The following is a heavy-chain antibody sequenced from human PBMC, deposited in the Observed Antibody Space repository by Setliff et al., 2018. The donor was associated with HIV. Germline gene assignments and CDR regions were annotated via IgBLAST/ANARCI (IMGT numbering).Heavy chain of an antibody. CDR1: GGSISSYSYF. J-gene: IGHJ3*01. Sequence: LSLTCTVSGGSISSYSYFWGWVRQPPGKGLEWIGNIYRGGSTYYYNPSLKSRVTISVDMSKTQFSLKLRSVTASDTAVYYCASSDRGVWGFNVWGQGAMVTVAS. D-gene: IGHD3-16*01. V-gene: IGHV4-39*01. CDR3: ASSDRGVWGFNV. CDR2: IYRGGSTY.